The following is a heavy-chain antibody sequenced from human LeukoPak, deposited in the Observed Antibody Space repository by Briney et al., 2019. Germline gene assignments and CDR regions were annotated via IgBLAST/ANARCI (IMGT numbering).Heavy chain of an antibody. CDR2: INPKNGDT. CDR1: GYPFSDYY. Sequence: ASVKVSCKTSGYPFSDYYIHWIRQASGQGLESMGWINPKNGDTKYAQRSQGRLTITMDTTIDTVYMELRSLRYDDAAVYYCARLSALWGQGTLVTVSS. V-gene: IGHV1-2*02. J-gene: IGHJ4*02. CDR3: ARLSAL.